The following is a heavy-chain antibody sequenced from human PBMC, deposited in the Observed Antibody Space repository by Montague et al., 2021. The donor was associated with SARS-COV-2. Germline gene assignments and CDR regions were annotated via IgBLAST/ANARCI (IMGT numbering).Heavy chain of an antibody. CDR3: AHRPLLALKGQFDY. CDR1: GFSLSTSGVS. Sequence: LVKPTQTLTLTCPFSGFSLSTSGVSVGWIRQPPGKALEWLALIYWYXDKRYSPSLKSRLTITKDTSKNQVVLTMTNMDPVDTATYYCAHRPLLALKGQFDYWGQGTLVTVSS. D-gene: IGHD3-3*02. CDR2: IYWYXDK. V-gene: IGHV2-5*01. J-gene: IGHJ4*02.